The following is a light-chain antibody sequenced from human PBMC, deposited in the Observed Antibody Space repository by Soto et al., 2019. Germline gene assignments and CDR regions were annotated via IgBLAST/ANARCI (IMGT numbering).Light chain of an antibody. J-gene: IGLJ2*01. Sequence: QPVLTQSSSASASLGSSVKLTCTLSSGHSSYIIAWHQQQPGKAPRYLMKLEGSGSYNKGSGVPDRFSGSSSGADRYLTSSSLQFEDEADYYCETWDSNTHVFGGGTKLTV. V-gene: IGLV4-60*02. CDR3: ETWDSNTHV. CDR1: SGHSSYI. CDR2: LEGSGSY.